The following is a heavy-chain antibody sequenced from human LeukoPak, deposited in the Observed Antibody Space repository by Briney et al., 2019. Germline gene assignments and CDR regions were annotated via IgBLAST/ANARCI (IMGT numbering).Heavy chain of an antibody. V-gene: IGHV1-2*02. J-gene: IGHJ4*02. CDR2: INPNSGGT. Sequence: ASVKVSCKASGYTFTGYYMHWVRQAPGQGLEWMGWINPNSGGTNYAQKFQGRDTMTRDTSISTAYMELSRLRSDDTAVYYCAREGPGTQEYYDILTGSNYFDYWGQGTLVTVSS. CDR1: GYTFTGYY. D-gene: IGHD3-9*01. CDR3: AREGPGTQEYYDILTGSNYFDY.